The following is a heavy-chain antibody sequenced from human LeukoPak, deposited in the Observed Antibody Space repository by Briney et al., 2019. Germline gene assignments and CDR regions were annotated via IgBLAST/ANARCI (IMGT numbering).Heavy chain of an antibody. CDR3: AKRAESNSGPFDY. D-gene: IGHD5-12*01. CDR2: IQDDGRRT. Sequence: QTGGSLRLSCAASGFTFSSYNINWVRQAPGKGLEWVAFIQDDGRRTEYADSVKGRFTISRDNSKNKHYVQMNSLRPDDTALYYCAKRAESNSGPFDYWGQGTVVTVSS. CDR1: GFTFSSYN. V-gene: IGHV3-30*02. J-gene: IGHJ4*02.